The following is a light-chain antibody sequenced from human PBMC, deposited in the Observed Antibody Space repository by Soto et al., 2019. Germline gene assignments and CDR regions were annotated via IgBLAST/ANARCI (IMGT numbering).Light chain of an antibody. V-gene: IGLV2-14*01. CDR2: DVS. CDR3: SSHTSSSTLV. Sequence: QSALTQPASVSGSPGQSITISCTGTSSDIGGSNFVSWYQQHPGKAPKLIIYDVSNRPSGVSNRFSGSKSGNTASLTISGLQADDEADYYCSSHTSSSTLVFGGGTKLTVL. CDR1: SSDIGGSNF. J-gene: IGLJ2*01.